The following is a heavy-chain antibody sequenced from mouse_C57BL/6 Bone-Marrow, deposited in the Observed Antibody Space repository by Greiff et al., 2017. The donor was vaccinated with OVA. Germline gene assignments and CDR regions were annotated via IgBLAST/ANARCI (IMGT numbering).Heavy chain of an antibody. J-gene: IGHJ3*01. Sequence: VQLKESGAELVRPGASVKLSCKASGYTFTDYYINWVKQRPGQGLEWIARIYPGSGNTYYNEKFTGKATLTAEKSSSTAYMQLSSLTSEDSAVYFGARPDYYGSSSWFAYWGQGTLVTVSA. D-gene: IGHD1-1*01. CDR1: GYTFTDYY. CDR3: ARPDYYGSSSWFAY. CDR2: IYPGSGNT. V-gene: IGHV1-76*01.